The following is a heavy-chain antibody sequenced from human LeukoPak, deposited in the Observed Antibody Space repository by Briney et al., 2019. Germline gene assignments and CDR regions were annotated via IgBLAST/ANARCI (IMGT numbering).Heavy chain of an antibody. V-gene: IGHV3-15*01. CDR3: TARNFDY. CDR2: INSKNDGGTA. Sequence: GGSLRLSCVASGFSFSNAWMSWVRQAPGKGLEWIGRINSKNDGGTAEYAAPVKGRFTISRHDSKNTLYLQMSSLKTEDTAVYYCTARNFDYWGQGTLVTVSS. J-gene: IGHJ4*02. CDR1: GFSFSNAW.